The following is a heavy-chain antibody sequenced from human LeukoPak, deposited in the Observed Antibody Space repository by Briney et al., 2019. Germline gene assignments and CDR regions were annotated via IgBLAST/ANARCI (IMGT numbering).Heavy chain of an antibody. CDR1: GFTFSDYY. CDR3: ARAGPAAYCSGGSCLYYMDV. CDR2: ISSSGSTI. J-gene: IGHJ6*03. Sequence: PGGSLRLSCAASGFTFSDYYMSWIRQAPGKGLEWVSYISSSGSTICYADSVKGRFTISRDNAKNSLYLQMNSLRAEDTAVYYCARAGPAAYCSGGSCLYYMDVWGKGTTVTVSS. D-gene: IGHD2-15*01. V-gene: IGHV3-11*01.